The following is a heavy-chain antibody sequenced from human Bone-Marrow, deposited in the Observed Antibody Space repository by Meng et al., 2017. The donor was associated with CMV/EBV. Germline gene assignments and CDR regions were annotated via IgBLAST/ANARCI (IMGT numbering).Heavy chain of an antibody. D-gene: IGHD1-26*01. J-gene: IGHJ4*02. Sequence: SETLSLTCAVYGGSFSGYYWSWIRQPPGKGLEWNGEINHSGSTNYNPSLKSRVTISVDTSKNQFSLKLSSVNAADTAVYCCASGQRGLMSWGLLGSFCFDYWGQGTLVTGSS. CDR3: ASGQRGLMSWGLLGSFCFDY. CDR1: GGSFSGYY. V-gene: IGHV4-34*01. CDR2: INHSGST.